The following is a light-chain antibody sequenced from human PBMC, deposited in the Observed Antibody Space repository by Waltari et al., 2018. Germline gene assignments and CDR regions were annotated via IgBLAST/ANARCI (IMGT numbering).Light chain of an antibody. Sequence: DIQLTQSPSFLSASVGDRVTITCRASQGISSYLAWFQQKPGKAPNLLIYGASTLQSGVPSRFSGSGSGTEFTLTISSLQPEDFATYFCQQTYSPPRTFGQGTKIEIK. V-gene: IGKV1-9*01. CDR2: GAS. J-gene: IGKJ1*01. CDR1: QGISSY. CDR3: QQTYSPPRT.